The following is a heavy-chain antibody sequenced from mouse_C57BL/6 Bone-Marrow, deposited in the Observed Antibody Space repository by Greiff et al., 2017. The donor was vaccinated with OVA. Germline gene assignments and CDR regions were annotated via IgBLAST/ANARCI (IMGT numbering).Heavy chain of an antibody. CDR1: GFTFSSYA. J-gene: IGHJ2*01. Sequence: EVMLVESGEGLVKPGGSLKLSCAASGFTFSSYAMSWVRQTPEKRLEWVAYISSGGDYIYYADTVKGRFIISRDNARNTLYLQRSSLKSEDTAMYYCTRNSSEDYFDYWGQGTTLTVSS. CDR3: TRNSSEDYFDY. V-gene: IGHV5-9-1*02. D-gene: IGHD1-1*01. CDR2: ISSGGDYI.